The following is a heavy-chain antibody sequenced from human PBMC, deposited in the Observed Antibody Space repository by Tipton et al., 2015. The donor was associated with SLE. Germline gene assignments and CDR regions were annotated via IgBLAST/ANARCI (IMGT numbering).Heavy chain of an antibody. D-gene: IGHD6-19*01. CDR2: ISGYSGNT. J-gene: IGHJ4*02. Sequence: QLVQSGAEVKKPGASVKVSCKASGYTFTNYGISWVRQAPGQGLEWMGWISGYSGNTNYAQKLQGRVTMTTDTSTSTAYMELRSLRSDDTAVYYCAKAYRAGSGWTFFDYWGQVTLLTVSS. CDR3: AKAYRAGSGWTFFDY. V-gene: IGHV1-18*01. CDR1: GYTFTNYG.